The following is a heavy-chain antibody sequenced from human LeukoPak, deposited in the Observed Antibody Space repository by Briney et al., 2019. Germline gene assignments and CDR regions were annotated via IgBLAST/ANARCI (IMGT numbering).Heavy chain of an antibody. CDR1: GYTFTGYY. V-gene: IGHV1-2*02. J-gene: IGHJ5*02. D-gene: IGHD2-2*01. Sequence: ASVKVSCKASGYTFTGYYMHWVRQAPGQGLEWMGWINPNSGGTSYAQKFQGRVTMTRDTSISTAYMELSRLRSDDTAVYYCARGGVVPAAMHWFDPWGQGSLVTVSS. CDR3: ARGGVVPAAMHWFDP. CDR2: INPNSGGT.